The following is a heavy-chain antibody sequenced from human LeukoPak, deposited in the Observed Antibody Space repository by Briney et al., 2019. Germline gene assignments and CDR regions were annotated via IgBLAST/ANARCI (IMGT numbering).Heavy chain of an antibody. V-gene: IGHV1-69*01. Sequence: SVKVSCKASGGTFSSYAISWVRQAPGQGLEWMGGIIPIFGTANYAQKFQGRVTITADESTSTAYMELSSLRSEDTAVYYCARDPEAKYYDFWSGYFDYWGQGTLVTVSS. CDR2: IIPIFGTA. CDR1: GGTFSSYA. J-gene: IGHJ4*02. CDR3: ARDPEAKYYDFWSGYFDY. D-gene: IGHD3-3*01.